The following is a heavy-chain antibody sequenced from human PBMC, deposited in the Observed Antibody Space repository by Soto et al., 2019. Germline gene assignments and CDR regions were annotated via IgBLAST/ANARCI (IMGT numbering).Heavy chain of an antibody. CDR2: ISAYNGNT. CDR1: GYTFTSYG. D-gene: IGHD6-19*01. CDR3: ARRSGYSSGWFKKGGNWFDP. V-gene: IGHV1-18*01. J-gene: IGHJ5*02. Sequence: QVQLVQSGAEVKKPGASVKVSCKASGYTFTSYGISWVRQAPGQGLEWMGWISAYNGNTNYAQKLKGRVTMTTDTSTSTAYMELRSMRADDTAVYYCARRSGYSSGWFKKGGNWFDPWGQGTLVTVSS.